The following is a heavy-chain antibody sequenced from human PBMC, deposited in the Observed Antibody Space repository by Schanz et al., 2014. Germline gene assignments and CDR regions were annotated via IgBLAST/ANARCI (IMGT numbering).Heavy chain of an antibody. CDR2: INHSANT. J-gene: IGHJ6*03. CDR3: ARRHHFRSGPYYYYYMDV. D-gene: IGHD3-3*02. Sequence: QVQLQQWGAGLLKPSETLSLTCAVDGGSFSGYYWSWIRQSPDKGLEWIGEINHSANTTYNPSLKNRVAISVDSSKNQFSLMLNSVTAADKAVSYCARRHHFRSGPYYYYYMDVWGKGTTVAVSS. V-gene: IGHV4-34*01. CDR1: GGSFSGYY.